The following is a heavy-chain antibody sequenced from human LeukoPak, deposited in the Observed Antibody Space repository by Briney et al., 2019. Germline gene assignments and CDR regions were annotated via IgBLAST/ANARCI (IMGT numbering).Heavy chain of an antibody. J-gene: IGHJ4*02. V-gene: IGHV5-51*01. Sequence: VESLKISCKGSGYIFSNYWITWMRQIPGKGLEWMGVIYPGDSDTRYSPSFEGQVTISADKSINSAYLQWSSLKASDTAMYYCTRAELLWFGDPFDYWGQGTLVTVSS. D-gene: IGHD3-10*01. CDR2: IYPGDSDT. CDR3: TRAELLWFGDPFDY. CDR1: GYIFSNYW.